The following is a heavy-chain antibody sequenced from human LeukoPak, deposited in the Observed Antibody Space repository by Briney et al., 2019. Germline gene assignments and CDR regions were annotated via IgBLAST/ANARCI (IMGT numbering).Heavy chain of an antibody. CDR1: GFTFSSYG. D-gene: IGHD5-18*01. J-gene: IGHJ6*03. Sequence: EGSLRLSCAASGFTFSSYGMHWVRQAPGKGLEWVAFIRYDGSNKYYADSVKGRFTISRDNSKNTLYLQMNSLRTEDTAVYFCAKDQGYSVVVDYYYMDVWGRGTTVTVSS. V-gene: IGHV3-30*02. CDR3: AKDQGYSVVVDYYYMDV. CDR2: IRYDGSNK.